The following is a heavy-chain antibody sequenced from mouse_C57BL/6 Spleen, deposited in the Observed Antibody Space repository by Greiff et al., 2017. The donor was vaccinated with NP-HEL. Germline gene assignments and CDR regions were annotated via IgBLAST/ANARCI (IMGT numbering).Heavy chain of an antibody. V-gene: IGHV1-4*01. CDR3: AHNYYGSSRSYWYFDV. CDR1: GYTFTSYT. D-gene: IGHD1-1*01. Sequence: VQLQQSGAELARPGASVKMSCKASGYTFTSYTMHWVKQRPGQGLEWIGYINPSSGYTKYNQKFKDKATLTADKSSSTAYMQLSSLTSEDSAVYYCAHNYYGSSRSYWYFDVWGTGTTVTVSS. J-gene: IGHJ1*03. CDR2: INPSSGYT.